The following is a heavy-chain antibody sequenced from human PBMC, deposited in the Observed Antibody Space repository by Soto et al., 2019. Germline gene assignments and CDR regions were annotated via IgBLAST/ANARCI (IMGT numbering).Heavy chain of an antibody. V-gene: IGHV4-59*01. CDR1: SGSISSYY. Sequence: SETLSLTCTVCSGSISSYYWSWIRQPPGKGLEWIGYIYYSGSTNYNPSLKSRVTISVDTSKNQFSLKLSSVTAADTAVYYCARYYLEAGMDYWGQGTLVTVSS. D-gene: IGHD6-19*01. J-gene: IGHJ4*02. CDR3: ARYYLEAGMDY. CDR2: IYYSGST.